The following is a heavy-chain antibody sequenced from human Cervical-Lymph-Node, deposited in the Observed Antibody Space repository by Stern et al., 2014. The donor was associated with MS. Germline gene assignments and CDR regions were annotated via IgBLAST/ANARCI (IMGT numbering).Heavy chain of an antibody. CDR2: INPIVGIT. CDR1: RGTFSTYT. Sequence: QVQLVQSGAEVKKPGSSVRVSCKASRGTFSTYTINWVRQAPGQGLEWMGRINPIVGITNYAQMFQGRVTITADRSTNTAYMELTSLRPEDTAVFFCARGLTDYCRGGTCHSYELDSWGQGTLVTVSS. D-gene: IGHD2-15*01. V-gene: IGHV1-69*09. CDR3: ARGLTDYCRGGTCHSYELDS. J-gene: IGHJ4*02.